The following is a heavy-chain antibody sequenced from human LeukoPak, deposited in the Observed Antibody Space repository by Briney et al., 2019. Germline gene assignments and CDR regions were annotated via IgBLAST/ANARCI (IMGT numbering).Heavy chain of an antibody. V-gene: IGHV1-58*02. CDR3: AATEEYYDFWSGYRQPDY. J-gene: IGHJ4*02. CDR2: IVVGSGNT. D-gene: IGHD3-3*01. Sequence: SVKVSCKASGFTFTSSAMQWVRQARRQRLEWIGWIVVGSGNTNYAQKFQERVTITRDMSTSTAYMELSSLRSEDTTVYYCAATEEYYDFWSGYRQPDYWGQGTLVTVSS. CDR1: GFTFTSSA.